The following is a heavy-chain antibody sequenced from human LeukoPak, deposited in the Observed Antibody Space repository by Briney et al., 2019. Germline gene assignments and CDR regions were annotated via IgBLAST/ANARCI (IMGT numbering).Heavy chain of an antibody. Sequence: GGSLRLSCVASGFTFSNYWMQWVRQVPGKGLVWVSRLNGDGTNIIYADSVKGRFTISRDNAENTLYLQMNSLRAEDTALYYCARSQSGVFDIWGQGTMVTVSS. CDR1: GFTFSNYW. CDR3: ARSQSGVFDI. CDR2: LNGDGTNI. D-gene: IGHD2-8*01. J-gene: IGHJ3*02. V-gene: IGHV3-74*01.